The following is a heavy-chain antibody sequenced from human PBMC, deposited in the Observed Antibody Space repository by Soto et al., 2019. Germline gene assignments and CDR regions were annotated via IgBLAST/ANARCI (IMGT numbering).Heavy chain of an antibody. CDR1: GGTFSSYA. V-gene: IGHV1-69*13. CDR2: IIPIFGTA. Sequence: SVKVSCKASGGTFSSYAISWVRRAPGQGLEWMGGIIPIFGTANYAQKFQGRVTITADESTSTAYMELSSLRSEDTAVYYCAREGDIVVVPAAMPWFDPWGQGTLVTVSS. D-gene: IGHD2-2*01. CDR3: AREGDIVVVPAAMPWFDP. J-gene: IGHJ5*02.